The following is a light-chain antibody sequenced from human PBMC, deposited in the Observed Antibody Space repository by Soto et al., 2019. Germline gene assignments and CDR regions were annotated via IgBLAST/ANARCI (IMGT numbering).Light chain of an antibody. Sequence: QSVLTQPPSASGTPGQRVTISCSGSPSNIGSNTVSWYQQFSGSAPRLIMYGDYRRPSGVPDRFSGSKYGASASLAISGLQSEDESIFYCAAWDDSLSGHVVFGGGTKVTVL. V-gene: IGLV1-44*01. CDR1: PSNIGSNT. CDR2: GDY. CDR3: AAWDDSLSGHVV. J-gene: IGLJ2*01.